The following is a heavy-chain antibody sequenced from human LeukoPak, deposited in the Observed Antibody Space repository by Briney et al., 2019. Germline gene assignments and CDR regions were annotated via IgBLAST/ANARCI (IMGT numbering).Heavy chain of an antibody. CDR2: ISGSGGST. CDR1: GFTFSSYA. Sequence: GGSLRLSCAASGFTFSSYAMSWVRQAPGKGLEWVSAISGSGGSTYYADSVKGRFTISRDNSKNTLYPQMNSLRAEDTAVYYCAKPPRYSSSWYYFGYWGQGTLVTVSS. J-gene: IGHJ4*02. V-gene: IGHV3-23*01. CDR3: AKPPRYSSSWYYFGY. D-gene: IGHD6-13*01.